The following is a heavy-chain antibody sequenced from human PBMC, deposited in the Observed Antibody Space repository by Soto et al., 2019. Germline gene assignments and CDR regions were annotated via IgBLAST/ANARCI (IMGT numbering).Heavy chain of an antibody. CDR2: ISYDGSNK. CDR1: GFTFSSYG. CDR3: AKDQQQQLVFLFDY. V-gene: IGHV3-30*18. J-gene: IGHJ4*02. D-gene: IGHD6-13*01. Sequence: ESGGGVVQPGRSLRLSCAASGFTFSSYGMHWVRQAPGKGLEWVAVISYDGSNKYYADSVKGRFTISRDNSKNTLYLQMNSLRAEDTAVYYCAKDQQQQLVFLFDYWGQGTLVTVSS.